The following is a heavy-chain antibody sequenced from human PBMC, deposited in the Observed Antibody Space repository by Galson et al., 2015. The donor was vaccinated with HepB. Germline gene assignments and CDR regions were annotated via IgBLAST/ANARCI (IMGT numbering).Heavy chain of an antibody. Sequence: LSLTCTVSGGSISSYYWNWIRQPPGKGLEWIGYIDYNGSTNYNPSLKSRVTISVDTSKNQLSLKLSSVTAADTAVYYCARDKYFDSSGYYYYYYGMGVWGQGTTVTVSS. V-gene: IGHV4-59*01. CDR2: IDYNGST. CDR3: ARDKYFDSSGYYYYYYGMGV. J-gene: IGHJ6*02. D-gene: IGHD3-22*01. CDR1: GGSISSYY.